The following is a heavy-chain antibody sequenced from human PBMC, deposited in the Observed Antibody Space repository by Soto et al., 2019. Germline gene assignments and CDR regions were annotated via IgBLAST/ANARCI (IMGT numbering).Heavy chain of an antibody. CDR2: IIPILGIA. J-gene: IGHJ6*02. CDR1: GGTFSSYT. CDR3: ARAGGYGDYYYYYGMDV. V-gene: IGHV1-69*02. Sequence: QVQLVQSGAEVKKPGSSVKVSCKASGGTFSSYTISWVRQAPGQGLEWMGRIIPILGIANYAQKFQGRVTITADKSTSTAYMELSSLRSEDTAVYYCARAGGYGDYYYYYGMDVWGQGTTVTVSS. D-gene: IGHD5-12*01.